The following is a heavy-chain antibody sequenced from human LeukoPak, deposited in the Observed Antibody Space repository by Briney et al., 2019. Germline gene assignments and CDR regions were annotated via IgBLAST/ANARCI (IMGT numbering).Heavy chain of an antibody. J-gene: IGHJ4*02. CDR3: AHWYYYDSCGYHSSFDY. V-gene: IGHV3-23*01. CDR1: GFTFSSYA. CDR2: ISGSGGST. Sequence: GGSLRLSCAASGFTFSSYAMSWVRQAPVKGLEWVSAISGSGGSTYYADSVKGRFTISRDNSKNTLYLQMNSLRAEDTAVYYCAHWYYYDSCGYHSSFDYWGQGTLVTVSS. D-gene: IGHD3-22*01.